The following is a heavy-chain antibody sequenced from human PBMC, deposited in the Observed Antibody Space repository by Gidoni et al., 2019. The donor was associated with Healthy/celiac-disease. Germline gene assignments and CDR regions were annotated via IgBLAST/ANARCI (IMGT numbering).Heavy chain of an antibody. D-gene: IGHD1-26*01. V-gene: IGHV3-23*01. CDR2: ISGSGGST. CDR1: GFTFSSYA. CDR3: AKDHNRGSYNVVPRQIDY. Sequence: EVQLLESGGGLVQPGGSLRLSCAASGFTFSSYAMSWVRQAPGKGLEWVSSISGSGGSTYYADSVKGRFTISRDNSKNTLYLQMNSLRAEDTAVYYCAKDHNRGSYNVVPRQIDYWGQGTLVTVSS. J-gene: IGHJ4*02.